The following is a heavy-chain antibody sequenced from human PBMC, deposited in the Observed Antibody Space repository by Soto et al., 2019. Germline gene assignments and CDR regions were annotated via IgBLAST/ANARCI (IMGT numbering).Heavy chain of an antibody. CDR2: IDPSDSYT. CDR3: ARIGAAGLYYYYGMDV. J-gene: IGHJ6*02. CDR1: GYSFTSYW. D-gene: IGHD6-13*01. Sequence: PGESLKISCKGSGYSFTSYWISWVRQMPGKGLEWMGRIDPSDSYTNYSPSFQGHVTISADKSISTAYLQWSSLKASDTAMYYRARIGAAGLYYYYGMDVWGQGTTVTVSS. V-gene: IGHV5-10-1*01.